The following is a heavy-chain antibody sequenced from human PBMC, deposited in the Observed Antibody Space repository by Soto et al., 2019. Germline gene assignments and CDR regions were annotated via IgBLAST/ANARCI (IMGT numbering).Heavy chain of an antibody. Sequence: AGGSLRLSCAASGFTFNTNAISWVRQTPGKGLEWVSSISVTGSRTYYADSVKGRFTIARDNSKNTVSLQMNNLRAEDTGLYYCTKDTGYLSMDAWGQGTTVTVSS. J-gene: IGHJ6*02. V-gene: IGHV3-23*01. D-gene: IGHD6-25*01. CDR3: TKDTGYLSMDA. CDR2: ISVTGSRT. CDR1: GFTFNTNA.